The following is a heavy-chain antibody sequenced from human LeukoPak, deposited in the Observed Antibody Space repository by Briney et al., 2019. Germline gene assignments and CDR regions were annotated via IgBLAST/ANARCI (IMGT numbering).Heavy chain of an antibody. D-gene: IGHD2-21*01. V-gene: IGHV3-7*01. CDR1: GFTFRDYW. CDR3: ARDGDGLTFPTDS. J-gene: IGHJ4*02. CDR2: IKQDGSEK. Sequence: GGSLRLSCAASGFTFRDYWMSWVRQAPGKGLEWVADIKQDGSEKYYLDSVKGRFTISRDNAKNSLYLQMNSLRAEDTAVYYCARDGDGLTFPTDSWGQGTLVTASS.